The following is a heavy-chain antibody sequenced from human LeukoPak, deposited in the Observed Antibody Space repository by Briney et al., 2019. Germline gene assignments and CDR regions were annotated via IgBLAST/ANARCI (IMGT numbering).Heavy chain of an antibody. CDR3: ARRGDGGRSFDY. D-gene: IGHD4-23*01. Sequence: GGSLRRSCAASGFTFSSYAMSWVRQAPGKGLEWVSAISGSGGSTYYADSVKGRFTISRDNAKNTLYLQVNSLRAEDTAVYYCARRGDGGRSFDYWGQGTLVTVSS. CDR1: GFTFSSYA. CDR2: ISGSGGST. V-gene: IGHV3-23*01. J-gene: IGHJ4*02.